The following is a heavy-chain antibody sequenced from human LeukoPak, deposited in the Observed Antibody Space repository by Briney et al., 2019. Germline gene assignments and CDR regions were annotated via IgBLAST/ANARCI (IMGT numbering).Heavy chain of an antibody. CDR1: GFTFTNYG. D-gene: IGHD2-2*01. J-gene: IGHJ4*02. Sequence: GRSLRLSCAASGFTFTNYGIHWVRQAPSKGLEGVAVIWYDGSKKYYADSVKGRFTISRDNSKTTLYLQMNSLRAEDMAVYYCAKNGDAGAAIGGGFDYWGQGTLVTVSS. CDR2: IWYDGSKK. V-gene: IGHV3-33*06. CDR3: AKNGDAGAAIGGGFDY.